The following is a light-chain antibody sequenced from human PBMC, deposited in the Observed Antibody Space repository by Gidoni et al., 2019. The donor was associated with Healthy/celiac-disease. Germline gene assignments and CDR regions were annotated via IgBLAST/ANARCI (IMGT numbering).Light chain of an antibody. J-gene: IGKJ4*01. CDR1: QSVSSY. CDR3: QQRSNWRLT. Sequence: IVLTHSPATLSLSPGERATLSCRASQSVSSYLAWYQQKPGQAPRLLIYDASNRATGIPARFSGSGSGTDFTLTISSLEPEDFAVYYCQQRSNWRLTFGGGTKVEIK. V-gene: IGKV3-11*01. CDR2: DAS.